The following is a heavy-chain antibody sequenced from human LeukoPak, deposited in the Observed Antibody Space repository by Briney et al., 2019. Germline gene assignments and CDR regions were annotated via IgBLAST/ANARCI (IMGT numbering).Heavy chain of an antibody. CDR2: ITSSGRYI. CDR1: GFTFSSYE. CDR3: TRKGSQWDFLVDY. D-gene: IGHD2/OR15-2a*01. Sequence: PGGSLRLSCAASGFTFSSYEMNWVRQAPGKGLEWVSSITSSGRYIYYADSVKGRFTISRDNSENSLYLQMDSLTAEDTAVYYCTRKGSQWDFLVDYWGRGTRVAVSP. J-gene: IGHJ4*02. V-gene: IGHV3-21*01.